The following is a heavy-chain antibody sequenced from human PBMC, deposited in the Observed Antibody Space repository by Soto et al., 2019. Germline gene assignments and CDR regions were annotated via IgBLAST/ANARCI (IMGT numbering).Heavy chain of an antibody. CDR2: ISYDGSNK. Sequence: QVQLVESGGGVVQPGRSLRLSCAASGFTFGSYAMHWVRQAPGKGLEWVAVISYDGSNKYYADSVKGRFTISRDNSKNTLYLQMNSLRAEDTAVYYCARDLYCSGGSCYSSGFDYWGQGTLVTVSS. CDR1: GFTFGSYA. J-gene: IGHJ4*02. D-gene: IGHD2-15*01. CDR3: ARDLYCSGGSCYSSGFDY. V-gene: IGHV3-30-3*01.